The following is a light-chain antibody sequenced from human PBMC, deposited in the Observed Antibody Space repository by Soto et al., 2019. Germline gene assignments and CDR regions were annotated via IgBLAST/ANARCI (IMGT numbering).Light chain of an antibody. CDR2: EGS. CDR1: SSDVGSYHL. CDR3: CSYAGSSTFV. Sequence: QSVLTQPASVSGSPGQSITISCTGTSSDVGSYHLVSWYQHHPGKAPKLMIYEGSKRPSGVSNRFSGSKSGNTASLTISGLQAEDEADYYCCSYAGSSTFVFGTGTKLTFL. J-gene: IGLJ1*01. V-gene: IGLV2-23*01.